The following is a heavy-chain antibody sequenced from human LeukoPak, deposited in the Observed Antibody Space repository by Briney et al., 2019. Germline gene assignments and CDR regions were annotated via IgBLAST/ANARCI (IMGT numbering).Heavy chain of an antibody. CDR2: IYHSGST. D-gene: IGHD1-26*01. CDR3: ARHDRVGATPYYFDY. Sequence: SETLSLTCTVSGYSISSGYYWGWIRQPPGKGLEWIGSIYHSGSTYYNPSLKSRVTISVDTSKNQFSLKLSSVTAADTAVYYCARHDRVGATPYYFDYWGQGTLVTVSS. J-gene: IGHJ4*02. CDR1: GYSISSGYY. V-gene: IGHV4-38-2*02.